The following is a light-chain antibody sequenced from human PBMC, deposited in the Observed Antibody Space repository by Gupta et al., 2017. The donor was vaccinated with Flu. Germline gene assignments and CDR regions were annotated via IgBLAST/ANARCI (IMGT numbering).Light chain of an antibody. CDR1: NGDIGSYYL. V-gene: IGLV2-23*01. Sequence: QSALTHSASVSASPGQSITISCIGSNGDIGSYYLVSWYKQRPGKDPKRLMYDASERPSGMSDRGAASESGRNESPTLSGLQAEDEADDDYYTYAGGDTGVFGGGTKLTVL. J-gene: IGLJ3*02. CDR3: YTYAGGDTGV. CDR2: DAS.